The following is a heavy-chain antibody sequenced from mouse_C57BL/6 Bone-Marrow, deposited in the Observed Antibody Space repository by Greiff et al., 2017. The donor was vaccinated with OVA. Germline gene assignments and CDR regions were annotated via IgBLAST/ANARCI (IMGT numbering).Heavy chain of an antibody. Sequence: VQLQQSGPELVKPGASVKISCKASGYTFTDYYMNWVKQSHGKSLEWIGDINPNNGGTSYNQKFKGKATLTVDKSSSTAYMELRSLTSEDSAVYYCARRNDYDGGDYWGQGTTLTVSS. V-gene: IGHV1-26*01. J-gene: IGHJ2*01. D-gene: IGHD2-4*01. CDR2: INPNNGGT. CDR3: ARRNDYDGGDY. CDR1: GYTFTDYY.